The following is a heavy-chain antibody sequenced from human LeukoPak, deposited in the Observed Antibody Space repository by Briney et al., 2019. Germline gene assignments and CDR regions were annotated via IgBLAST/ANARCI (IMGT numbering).Heavy chain of an antibody. CDR3: ARARTAAVGRVNYYYGMDV. Sequence: GESLKISCKASGYTFSTYWIAWVRQSPGKGLEWMGSVFPGDSDISYSPSFQGQVAISADKSINAAYLQWSSLKASDTAMYYCARARTAAVGRVNYYYGMDVWGQGTTVTVSS. D-gene: IGHD6-13*01. V-gene: IGHV5-51*01. CDR2: VFPGDSDI. J-gene: IGHJ6*02. CDR1: GYTFSTYW.